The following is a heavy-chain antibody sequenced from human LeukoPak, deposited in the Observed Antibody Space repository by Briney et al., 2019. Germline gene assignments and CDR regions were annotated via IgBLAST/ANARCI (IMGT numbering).Heavy chain of an antibody. J-gene: IGHJ5*02. V-gene: IGHV1-3*01. Sequence: ASVKVSCKASGYTFTSYAMHWVRQAPGQRLEWMGWISPDNGNIRYSQKFQDRVTITKDTSASTAYMELSSLRSEDTAVYYCATDQLVAKIWDRRYNWFDPWGQGTLVTVSS. CDR2: ISPDNGNI. CDR1: GYTFTSYA. CDR3: ATDQLVAKIWDRRYNWFDP. D-gene: IGHD6-6*01.